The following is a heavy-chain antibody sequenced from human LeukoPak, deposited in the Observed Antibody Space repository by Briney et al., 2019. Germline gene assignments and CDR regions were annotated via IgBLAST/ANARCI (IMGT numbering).Heavy chain of an antibody. J-gene: IGHJ4*02. CDR2: INAGNGNT. D-gene: IGHD5-12*01. CDR3: ARGKVQRGCSGYFD. CDR1: GYTFTSYA. Sequence: ASVKVSCKASGYTFTSYAMHWVRQAPGQRLECMGWINAGNGNTKYSQEFQGRVTITRDTSASTAYMELSSLRSEDMAVYYCARGKVQRGCSGYFDWGQGTLVTVSS. V-gene: IGHV1-3*03.